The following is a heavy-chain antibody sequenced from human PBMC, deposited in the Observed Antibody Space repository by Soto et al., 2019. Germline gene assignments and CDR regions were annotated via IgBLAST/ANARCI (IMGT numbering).Heavy chain of an antibody. Sequence: QVQLEQSGAEVKKSGSSVKISCKASGVTFNSYALSWVRQAPGQGLEWMGGIIPVFDKPTYAQKFQGRVTITADESTNTGYMELSSLRSEDTAVYYCAGTSWHYYYGMELWGQGTTVTVSS. CDR3: AGTSWHYYYGMEL. V-gene: IGHV1-69*19. J-gene: IGHJ6*02. CDR1: GVTFNSYA. CDR2: IIPVFDKP. D-gene: IGHD1-1*01.